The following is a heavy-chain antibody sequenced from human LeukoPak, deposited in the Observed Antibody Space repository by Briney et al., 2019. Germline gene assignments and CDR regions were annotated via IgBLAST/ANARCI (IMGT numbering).Heavy chain of an antibody. CDR2: ISSGSKYI. V-gene: IGHV3-21*01. J-gene: IGHJ4*02. CDR1: GVSFRDYS. Sequence: GGSLRLSCVASGVSFRDYSMNWVRQAPRKRLEWGSSISSGSKYIYNADAVKGRFTISRDNAKDSLFLQMNSLRAEDSAVYYCARALSYSYGSMDFWGRGTVVIVSS. D-gene: IGHD5-18*01. CDR3: ARALSYSYGSMDF.